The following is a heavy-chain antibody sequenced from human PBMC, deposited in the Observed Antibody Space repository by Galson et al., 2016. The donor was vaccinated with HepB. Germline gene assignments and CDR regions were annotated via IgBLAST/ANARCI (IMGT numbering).Heavy chain of an antibody. V-gene: IGHV1-8*02. D-gene: IGHD3-16*01. CDR3: ARQYGGGAHHCDS. Sequence: KVSCKASGYTFTNYDFNWVRQAPGQGLEWLGWMTPNSGNTGYAQKFQGRLSLTRDIFTSTAYMELSSLRAEDTAVYYCARQYGGGAHHCDSWGHGTLVTVSS. CDR1: GYTFTNYD. CDR2: MTPNSGNT. J-gene: IGHJ5*01.